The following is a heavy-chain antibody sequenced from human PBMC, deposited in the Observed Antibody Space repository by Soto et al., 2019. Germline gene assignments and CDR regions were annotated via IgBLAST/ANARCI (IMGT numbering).Heavy chain of an antibody. CDR1: GGSITSGAYF. Sequence: PSETLSLTCTVSGGSITSGAYFWDCIPEPPGKGLEWIGTVHSTGCTYYSPSLRSRVTISVDTSKNLFSLKMTSASATDTAVYFCEKREDSSRFGGLDIWGQGTAVTVSS. CDR3: EKREDSSRFGGLDI. CDR2: VHSTGCT. J-gene: IGHJ6*02. D-gene: IGHD3-3*01. V-gene: IGHV4-39*01.